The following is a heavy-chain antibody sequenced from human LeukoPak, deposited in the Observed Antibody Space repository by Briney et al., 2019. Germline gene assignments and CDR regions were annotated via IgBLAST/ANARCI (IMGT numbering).Heavy chain of an antibody. CDR1: GFTFSTYY. CDR3: AKEDRHYFDY. CDR2: ISTSSSYI. Sequence: PGGSLRLSCAASGFTFSTYYMSWVRQAPGKGLEWVSSISTSSSYIYYADPVKGRFTISRDNSKNTLYLQMNSLRAEDTAVYYCAKEDRHYFDYWGQGTLVTVSS. J-gene: IGHJ4*02. V-gene: IGHV3-21*01.